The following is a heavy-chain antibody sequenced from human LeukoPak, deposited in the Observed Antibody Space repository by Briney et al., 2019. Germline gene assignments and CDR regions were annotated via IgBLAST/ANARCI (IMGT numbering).Heavy chain of an antibody. CDR1: GFTLSDYS. CDR3: TRENVIGGRGFDY. V-gene: IGHV3-21*06. Sequence: GGSLRLSCAAPGFTLSDYSMNWVRQAPGKGLEWVSSIGSQSVYIFYGHSVTGRFTTSRDNAKNSVYLQMSSLSAEDTAVYYCTRENVIGGRGFDYWGQGALVTVSS. CDR2: IGSQSVYI. J-gene: IGHJ4*02. D-gene: IGHD3-16*01.